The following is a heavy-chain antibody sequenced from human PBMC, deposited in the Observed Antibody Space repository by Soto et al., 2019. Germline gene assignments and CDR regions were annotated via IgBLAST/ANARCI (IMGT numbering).Heavy chain of an antibody. CDR2: IRSETDGGTT. CDR1: EVNIINAW. V-gene: IGHV3-15*01. Sequence: SLRLSSAAAEVNIINAWMSLLRQSPGKGLEWVGRIRSETDGGTTDYAAPVKGRFTISRDDSKNTQFLQMNSLKIEDTAVYYCTTDVGGEYDSALDYWGQGTLVTVSS. D-gene: IGHD4-17*01. CDR3: TTDVGGEYDSALDY. J-gene: IGHJ4*02.